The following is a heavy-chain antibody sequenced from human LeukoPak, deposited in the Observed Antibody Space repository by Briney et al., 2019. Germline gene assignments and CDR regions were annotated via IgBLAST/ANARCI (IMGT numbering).Heavy chain of an antibody. J-gene: IGHJ4*02. Sequence: GGSLRLSCADSGFTFSSYDMSGVREAPGRGLGWGSGISGRGGSTYYAECVKGRFTISRDNSENTLYLQMDSMRAEDTAVYYCARPSTSGIAAAGLKYWGQGNLVTVSS. CDR1: GFTFSSYD. CDR2: ISGRGGST. CDR3: ARPSTSGIAAAGLKY. V-gene: IGHV3-23*01. D-gene: IGHD6-13*01.